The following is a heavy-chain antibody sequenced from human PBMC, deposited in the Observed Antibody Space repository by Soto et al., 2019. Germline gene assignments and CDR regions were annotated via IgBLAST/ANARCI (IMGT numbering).Heavy chain of an antibody. CDR2: ISPHNGNT. V-gene: IGHV1-18*01. Sequence: QVHLVQSGAEVKKPGASVKVSCKGSGYGFTTYGITWVRQAPGQGLEWMAWISPHNGNTNYAQKLQGRVTVTRDTSTGTAYMELRSLRSDDTAVYCCARGRYGDYWGQGALVTVSS. CDR1: GYGFTTYG. D-gene: IGHD1-1*01. CDR3: ARGRYGDY. J-gene: IGHJ4*02.